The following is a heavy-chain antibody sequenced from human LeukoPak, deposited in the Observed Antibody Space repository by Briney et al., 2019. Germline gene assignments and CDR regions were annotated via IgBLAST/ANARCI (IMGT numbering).Heavy chain of an antibody. J-gene: IGHJ4*02. Sequence: PGRSLRLSCAASGFTFSSYGMHWVRQAPGKGLEWVAVIWYGGSNKYYADSVKGRFTISRDNAKNSLYLQMNSLRAEDTAVYYCARDGWLRGQGTLVTVSS. V-gene: IGHV3-33*08. CDR1: GFTFSSYG. D-gene: IGHD5-12*01. CDR3: ARDGWL. CDR2: IWYGGSNK.